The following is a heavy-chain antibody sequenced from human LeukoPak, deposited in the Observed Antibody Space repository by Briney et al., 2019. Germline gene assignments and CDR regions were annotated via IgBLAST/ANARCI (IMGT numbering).Heavy chain of an antibody. D-gene: IGHD3-9*01. CDR3: ARGYDILTGYYFSMPSWFDP. Sequence: SETLSLTCAVYGGSFSGYYWSWSRQPPGKGLEWIGEINHSGSTNYNPSLKSRVTISVDTSKNQFSLKLSSVTAADTAVYYCARGYDILTGYYFSMPSWFDPWGQGTLVTVSS. CDR2: INHSGST. J-gene: IGHJ5*02. V-gene: IGHV4-34*01. CDR1: GGSFSGYY.